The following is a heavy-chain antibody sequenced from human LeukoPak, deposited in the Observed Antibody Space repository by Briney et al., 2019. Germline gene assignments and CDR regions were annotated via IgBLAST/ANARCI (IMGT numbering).Heavy chain of an antibody. Sequence: SVKVSCKASGGTFSSYAISWVRQAPGQGLEWVGGIIPIFGTANYAQKFQGRVTITADESTSTAYMELSSLRSEDTAVYYCARAEEDCSSTSCYTPEWFDPWGQGTLVTVSS. J-gene: IGHJ5*02. CDR3: ARAEEDCSSTSCYTPEWFDP. V-gene: IGHV1-69*13. D-gene: IGHD2-2*02. CDR2: IIPIFGTA. CDR1: GGTFSSYA.